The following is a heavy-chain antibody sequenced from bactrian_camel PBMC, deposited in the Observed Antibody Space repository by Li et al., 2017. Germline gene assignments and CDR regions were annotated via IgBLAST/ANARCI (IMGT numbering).Heavy chain of an antibody. V-gene: IGHV3S53*01. CDR2: IDSDGNT. CDR1: GYTGRPVC. Sequence: HVQLVESGGGSVQAGGSLRLSCAASGYTGRPVCMGWFRQTPGKEREGVAIIDSDGNTVYADFVKGRFTISRDNARNTVSLQMNNLQIDDSAVYYCAIGADGLGVRGRGTQVTVS. J-gene: IGHJ4*01. D-gene: IGHD2*01.